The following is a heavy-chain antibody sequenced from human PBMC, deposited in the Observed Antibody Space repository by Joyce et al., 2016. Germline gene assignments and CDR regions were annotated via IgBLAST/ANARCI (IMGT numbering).Heavy chain of an antibody. D-gene: IGHD6-6*01. V-gene: IGHV1-69*01. CDR1: GGNFRSNV. CDR3: ARNALYSNSSDYFDY. Sequence: VQLVQSGPEVKKPGSSVRVSCQASGGNFRSNVISWVRQAPGQGLEWMGGIIPMFGLENYAQKFYGRVTIAADESTNTAYMELPSLTSADTAVYYCARNALYSNSSDYFDYWGQGTLVTVSS. CDR2: IIPMFGLE. J-gene: IGHJ4*02.